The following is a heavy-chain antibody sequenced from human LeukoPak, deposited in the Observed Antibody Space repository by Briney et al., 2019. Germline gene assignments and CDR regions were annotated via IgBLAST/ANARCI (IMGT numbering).Heavy chain of an antibody. CDR2: IYYSGNT. V-gene: IGHV4-38-2*02. Sequence: SETLSLTCTVSGYSISSGYYWGWIRQPPGKGLEWIGYIYYSGNTYYNPSLKSRVTISVDTSKNQFSLKLSSVTAADTAVYYCARAPRITIFWFDPWGQGTLVTVSS. CDR1: GYSISSGYY. D-gene: IGHD3-3*01. J-gene: IGHJ5*02. CDR3: ARAPRITIFWFDP.